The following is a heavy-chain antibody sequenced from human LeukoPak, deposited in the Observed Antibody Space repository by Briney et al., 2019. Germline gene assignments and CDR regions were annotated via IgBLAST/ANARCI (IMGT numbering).Heavy chain of an antibody. CDR2: IIPIFGTA. D-gene: IGHD1-26*01. CDR1: GGTFSSYA. CDR3: AREVGATRGDYFDY. V-gene: IGHV1-69*13. J-gene: IGHJ4*02. Sequence: ASVKVSCKASGGTFSSYAISWVRQAPGQGLEWMGGIIPIFGTANYAQKFQGRVTITADESTSTAYMELSSLRSEDTAVYSCAREVGATRGDYFDYWGQGTLVTVSS.